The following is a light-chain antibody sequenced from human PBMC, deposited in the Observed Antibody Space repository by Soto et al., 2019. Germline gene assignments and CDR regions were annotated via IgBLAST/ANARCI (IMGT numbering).Light chain of an antibody. V-gene: IGKV1-5*01. J-gene: IGKJ1*01. CDR1: QSVSSW. Sequence: DIQMTQSPSTLSTSVGDRVTITCRASQSVSSWLAWYQQKPGKAPKLLIFDASSLESGVPSRFRGSGFGTDFTLTISGLQPDDFATYYCQQYNSYSTFGQGTKV. CDR2: DAS. CDR3: QQYNSYST.